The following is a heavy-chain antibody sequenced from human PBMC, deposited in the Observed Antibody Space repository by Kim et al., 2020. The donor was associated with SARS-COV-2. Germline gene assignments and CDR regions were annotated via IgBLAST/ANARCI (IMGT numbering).Heavy chain of an antibody. CDR1: GYTFTSYA. D-gene: IGHD6-19*01. CDR3: ARDMVVIAVAGTSGGYYYGMDV. Sequence: ASVKVSCKASGYTFTSYAMNWVRQAPGQGLEWMGWINTNTGNPTYAQGFTGRFVFSLDTSVSTAYLQISSLKAEDTAVYYCARDMVVIAVAGTSGGYYYGMDVWGQGTTVTVS. CDR2: INTNTGNP. V-gene: IGHV7-4-1*02. J-gene: IGHJ6*02.